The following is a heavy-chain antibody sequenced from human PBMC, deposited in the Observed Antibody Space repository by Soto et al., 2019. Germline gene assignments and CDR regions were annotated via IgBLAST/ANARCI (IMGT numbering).Heavy chain of an antibody. J-gene: IGHJ4*02. V-gene: IGHV4-39*01. CDR2: TYYNGNA. CDR1: GGSIDRSNYY. Sequence: QLQLQESGPGLVKPSETLSLTCNVSGGSIDRSNYYWDWLRQPPGKGLEWIGTTYYNGNAYYNPSLKSRVSMSVDRSKNQFSLKLVSVTAADTAVYYCARHFVAVVIKGWGYWGQGTLVTVSS. CDR3: ARHFVAVVIKGWGY. D-gene: IGHD3-10*01.